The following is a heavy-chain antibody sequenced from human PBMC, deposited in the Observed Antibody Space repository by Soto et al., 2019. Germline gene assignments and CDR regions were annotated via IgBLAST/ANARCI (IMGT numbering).Heavy chain of an antibody. CDR2: ISVKGTT. CDR1: GGSINTSGYY. CDR3: ARYTVWYCHENGGYYGVDN. D-gene: IGHD3-22*01. V-gene: IGHV4-39*01. Sequence: SETLSLTCTVSGGSINTSGYYWGWIRQPPGKGLEWIGSISVKGTTDYNPSLQSRVTISVDMYKNQFSLNLTSVNAPDTAVFYCARYTVWYCHENGGYYGVDNWAQGPLVTVS. J-gene: IGHJ4*02.